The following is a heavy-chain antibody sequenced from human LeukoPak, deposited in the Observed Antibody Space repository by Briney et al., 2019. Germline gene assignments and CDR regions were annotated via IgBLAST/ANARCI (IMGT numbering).Heavy chain of an antibody. D-gene: IGHD3-10*01. Sequence: ASVKGSCKASDYTFTSYGISWVRQAPGQGLEYMGWISANNGDTSYPQKVQGRVTMTTDTSTTTAYMELRSLRSDDTAVYYCARKGTGLAFDVWGQGTMVTVSS. CDR3: ARKGTGLAFDV. CDR2: ISANNGDT. V-gene: IGHV1-18*04. J-gene: IGHJ3*01. CDR1: DYTFTSYG.